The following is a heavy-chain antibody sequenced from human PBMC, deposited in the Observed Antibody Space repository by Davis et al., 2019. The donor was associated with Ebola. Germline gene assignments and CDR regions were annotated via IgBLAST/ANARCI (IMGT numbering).Heavy chain of an antibody. CDR1: GFTFSSYS. CDR3: ARDLSTYSSHPYGMDV. D-gene: IGHD3-22*01. CDR2: ISSFSSTT. J-gene: IGHJ6*04. Sequence: GGSLRLSCAASGFTFSSYSMNWVRQAPGKGLEWVSFISSFSSTTYYADSVRGRFTISRDNAKNSLYLQMNSLRDEDTAMYYCARDLSTYSSHPYGMDVWGNGTTVTVSA. V-gene: IGHV3-48*02.